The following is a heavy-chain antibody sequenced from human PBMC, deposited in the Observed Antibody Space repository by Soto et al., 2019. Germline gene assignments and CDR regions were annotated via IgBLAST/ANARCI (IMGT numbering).Heavy chain of an antibody. CDR1: DGSISNYY. D-gene: IGHD3-9*01. CDR3: ARHSTLRYFRSWFDP. V-gene: IGHV4-59*08. Sequence: SETLSLTCTVSDGSISNYYWSWIRQPPGKGLEWIGYIYSSGSTNYNPSLKSRVTISVDTSKNQFSLKLSSVTAADTAVYYCARHSTLRYFRSWFDPWGQGTLVTVSS. CDR2: IYSSGST. J-gene: IGHJ5*02.